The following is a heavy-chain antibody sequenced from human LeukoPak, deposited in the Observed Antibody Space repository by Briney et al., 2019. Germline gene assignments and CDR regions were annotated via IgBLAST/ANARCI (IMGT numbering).Heavy chain of an antibody. V-gene: IGHV1-46*01. CDR2: INPSGGST. CDR1: GYTFTSYY. Sequence: ASVKVSCKASGYTFTSYYMHWVRQAPGHGLEWMGIINPSGGSTRYGQKFQGRVTMTRDMSTSTVYMELSSLRSEDTAVYYCARAAAAAHPEYYFDYWGQGTLVTVSS. D-gene: IGHD6-13*01. J-gene: IGHJ4*02. CDR3: ARAAAAAHPEYYFDY.